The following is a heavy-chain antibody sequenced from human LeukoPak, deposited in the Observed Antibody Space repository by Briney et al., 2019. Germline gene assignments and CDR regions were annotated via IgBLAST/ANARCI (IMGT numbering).Heavy chain of an antibody. CDR2: IYPGDSDT. CDR3: ARRGSSGWNYYFDY. J-gene: IGHJ4*02. CDR1: GYSFSNYW. V-gene: IGHV5-51*01. D-gene: IGHD6-19*01. Sequence: GESLKISCKGSGYSFSNYWIVWVRQMPGKGLELMGIIYPGDSDTRYSPSFQGQVTISADKSISTAYLQWSSLKASDTSMYYCARRGSSGWNYYFDYWGQGTLVTVSS.